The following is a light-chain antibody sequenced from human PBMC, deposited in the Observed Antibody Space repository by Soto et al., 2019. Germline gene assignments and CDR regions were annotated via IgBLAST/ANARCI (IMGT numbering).Light chain of an antibody. CDR1: QSVSSN. CDR2: DAS. V-gene: IGKV3-11*01. J-gene: IGKJ5*01. Sequence: EIVLTQSPCTLSLSPGERATFSCRASQSVSSNYVAWYQQKPGQAPRLLIYDASNRATGIPARFSGSGSGTDFTLTISSLEPEDFAVYYCQQRSNWPSITFGQGTRLEIK. CDR3: QQRSNWPSIT.